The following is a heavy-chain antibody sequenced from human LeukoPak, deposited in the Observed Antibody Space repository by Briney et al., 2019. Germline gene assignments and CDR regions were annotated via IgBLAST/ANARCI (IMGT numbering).Heavy chain of an antibody. D-gene: IGHD3-22*01. V-gene: IGHV3-15*01. CDR2: IKSKTDGGTT. Sequence: GGSLRLSCAASGFTFSNAWMSWVRQAPGKGLEWVGRIKSKTDGGTTAYAAPVKGRFTISRDDSKNTLYLQMNSLNTEDTAVYYCTTLTYDSSGYHNPPLDYWGQGTLVTVSS. J-gene: IGHJ4*02. CDR1: GFTFSNAW. CDR3: TTLTYDSSGYHNPPLDY.